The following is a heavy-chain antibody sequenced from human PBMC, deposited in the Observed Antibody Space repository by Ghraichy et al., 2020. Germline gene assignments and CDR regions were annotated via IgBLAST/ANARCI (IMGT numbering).Heavy chain of an antibody. D-gene: IGHD3-10*01. J-gene: IGHJ4*02. Sequence: GGSLRLSCAASGFTFDDYAMHWVRQAPGKGLEWVSGISWKSGNIGYADSVKGRFTISRDNAKNSLYLQMNSLRAEDTALYYCAKGIYGSGSYYNDRYYFDYWGQGTLVTVSS. CDR2: ISWKSGNI. V-gene: IGHV3-9*01. CDR3: AKGIYGSGSYYNDRYYFDY. CDR1: GFTFDDYA.